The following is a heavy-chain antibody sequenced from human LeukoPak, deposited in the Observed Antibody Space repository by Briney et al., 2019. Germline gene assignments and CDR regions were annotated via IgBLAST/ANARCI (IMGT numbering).Heavy chain of an antibody. CDR1: GFTFSNYA. CDR2: ISGSGGGT. J-gene: IGHJ4*02. D-gene: IGHD1-26*01. CDR3: AMGPRGTYFDY. V-gene: IGHV3-23*01. Sequence: GGSLRLSCAPSGFTFSNYAVSWVRQAPAKGLQWVSAISGSGGGTYYADSVKGRFTISRDNSKNTLYLQMNRLRGEDTAVYYCAMGPRGTYFDYWGQGTLVTVYS.